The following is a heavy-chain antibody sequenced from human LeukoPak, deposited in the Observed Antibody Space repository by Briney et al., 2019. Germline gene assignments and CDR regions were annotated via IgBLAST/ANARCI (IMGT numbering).Heavy chain of an antibody. D-gene: IGHD3-9*01. CDR2: INGDRTST. V-gene: IGHV3-74*01. CDR3: ASNNDTLTGYYSFDY. Sequence: GGSLRLSCAASGFTFSSYCMHWVRQVPGKGPVWVSRINGDRTSTRYADFVEGRFTISRDNAKNNLYLQMNSLSAEETAVYYCASNNDTLTGYYSFDYWGQGALVTVSS. J-gene: IGHJ4*02. CDR1: GFTFSSYC.